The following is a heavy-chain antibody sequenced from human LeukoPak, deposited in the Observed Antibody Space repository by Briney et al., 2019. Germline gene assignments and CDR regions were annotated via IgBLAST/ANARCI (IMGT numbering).Heavy chain of an antibody. J-gene: IGHJ4*02. Sequence: KSSETLSLTCAVSGYSISSGYYWGWIRQAPGKGLEWIGSIYHSGSTYYNPSLKSRVTISVDTSKNQFSLKLSSVTAADTAVYYCARPLKYGGQGTLVTVSS. CDR1: GYSISSGYY. CDR3: ARPLKY. V-gene: IGHV4-38-2*01. CDR2: IYHSGST.